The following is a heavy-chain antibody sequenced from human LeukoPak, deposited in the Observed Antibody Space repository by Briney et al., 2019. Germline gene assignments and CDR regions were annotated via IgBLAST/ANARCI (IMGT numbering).Heavy chain of an antibody. V-gene: IGHV3-23*01. J-gene: IGHJ4*02. D-gene: IGHD2-15*01. CDR2: VSGSGGTI. Sequence: GVSPSLFCGASGFILRTYPMIWVREAPGMGLEGVSTVSGSGGTIYYADSVRGRFTISRGNYKNTLYLQMNSLRAEDTAVYFCAKDGIRVATIYCSGGSCHSDYWGQGTLVTVSS. CDR3: AKDGIRVATIYCSGGSCHSDY. CDR1: GFILRTYP.